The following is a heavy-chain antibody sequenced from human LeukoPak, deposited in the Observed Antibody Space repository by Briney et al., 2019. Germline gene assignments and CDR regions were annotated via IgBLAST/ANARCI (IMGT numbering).Heavy chain of an antibody. CDR1: GFTFSSYG. V-gene: IGHV3-48*01. CDR2: ISSSSSTM. J-gene: IGHJ4*02. D-gene: IGHD2-2*01. Sequence: GGSLRLSCAASGFTFSSYGMNWVRQTPGKGLEWVSYISSSSSTMYYADSVKGRFTISRDNAKNSLYLQMNSLRAEDTALYYCARYDCSSTSCYFDHWGQGTLVTVSS. CDR3: ARYDCSSTSCYFDH.